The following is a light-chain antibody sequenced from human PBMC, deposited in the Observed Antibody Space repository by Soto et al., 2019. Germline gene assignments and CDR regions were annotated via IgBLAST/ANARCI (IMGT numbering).Light chain of an antibody. CDR1: SSDIGYYNY. CDR2: EVS. V-gene: IGLV2-14*01. CDR3: SSYTSSTTGLV. Sequence: QSALTQPASVSGSPGQSITISCTGTSSDIGYYNYVSWHQQHPGKAPKLMIYEVSNRPSGVSNRFSGSRSGDTASLTISGLQAEDEADYFCSSYTSSTTGLVFGGGTKLTVL. J-gene: IGLJ2*01.